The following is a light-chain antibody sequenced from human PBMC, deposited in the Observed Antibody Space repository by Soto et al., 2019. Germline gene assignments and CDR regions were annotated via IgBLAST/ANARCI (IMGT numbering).Light chain of an antibody. CDR3: QQYDSSPWP. V-gene: IGKV3-20*01. J-gene: IGKJ1*01. CDR1: QSVSSSF. Sequence: ESVLTQSPGTLSLSPGERATLSCRASQSVSSSFLAWYQLKPGQAPRLLIYGASSRATGIPDRFSGSGSGTDFTLTISSLEPEDFAVYYWQQYDSSPWPFGQGTKVEIK. CDR2: GAS.